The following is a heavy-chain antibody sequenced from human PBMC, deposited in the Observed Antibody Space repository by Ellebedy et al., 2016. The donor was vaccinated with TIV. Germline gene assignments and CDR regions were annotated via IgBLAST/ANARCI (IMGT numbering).Heavy chain of an antibody. CDR1: GGSISSSSYY. CDR3: ARVREFNWFDP. J-gene: IGHJ5*02. CDR2: IYYSGST. Sequence: MPSETLSLTCTVSGGSISSSSYYWGWIRQPPVKGLEWIGYIYYSGSTNYNPSLKSRVTISVDTSKNQFSLKLSSVTAADTAVYYCARVREFNWFDPWGQGTLVTVSS. V-gene: IGHV4-61*05.